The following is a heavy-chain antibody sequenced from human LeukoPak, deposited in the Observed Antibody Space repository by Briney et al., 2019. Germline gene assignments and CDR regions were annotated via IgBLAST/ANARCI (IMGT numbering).Heavy chain of an antibody. CDR1: GFTFSYYG. CDR2: IWSDGSNK. CDR3: ARDSLGTSSGWFDP. J-gene: IGHJ5*02. V-gene: IGHV3-33*01. D-gene: IGHD6-19*01. Sequence: GGSLRLSCAASGFTFSYYGMHWVRQAPGKGLEWVAVIWSDGSNKYCADSVKGRFTISRDNSKNTLYLQMNSLRAEDTAVYYCARDSLGTSSGWFDPGAREPWSPSPQ.